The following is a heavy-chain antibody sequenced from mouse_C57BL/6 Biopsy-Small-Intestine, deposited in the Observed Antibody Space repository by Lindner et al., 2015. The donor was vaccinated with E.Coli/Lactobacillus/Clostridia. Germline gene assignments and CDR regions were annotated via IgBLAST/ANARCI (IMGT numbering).Heavy chain of an antibody. V-gene: IGHV1-53*01. Sequence: SVKVSCKASGDTFTGYLMHWVRQAPGQGLEWMGWINLNSGGANYAQKFQGRVTMTRDTSISTGYMELSRLRSDDTAVYYCARGPVRVGATTVCRYWGQGTLVTVSS. CDR3: ARGPVRVGATTVCRY. D-gene: IGHD6-1*01. CDR1: GDTFTGYL. J-gene: IGHJ4*01. CDR2: INLNSGGA.